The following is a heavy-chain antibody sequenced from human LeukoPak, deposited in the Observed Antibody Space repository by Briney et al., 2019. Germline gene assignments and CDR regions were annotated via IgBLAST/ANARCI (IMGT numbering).Heavy chain of an antibody. D-gene: IGHD6-19*01. CDR3: AKDGVAGGFDF. CDR1: GGSIGRYY. Sequence: KPSETLSLTCTVSGGSIGRYYWNWIRQAPGKGLEWIGYIHYSGSTNHNSSLKSRVTISVDTSKNQYSLKLNSVTAADTAVYYCAKDGVAGGFDFWGQGTLVTVSS. CDR2: IHYSGST. J-gene: IGHJ4*02. V-gene: IGHV4-59*01.